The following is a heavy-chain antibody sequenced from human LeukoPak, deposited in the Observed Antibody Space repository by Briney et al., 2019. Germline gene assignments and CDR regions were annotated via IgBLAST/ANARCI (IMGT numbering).Heavy chain of an antibody. CDR3: ARGGVDYYGSGTYYLMYYFDY. CDR2: ISSSAGTI. CDR1: GFTFSSYE. D-gene: IGHD3-10*01. J-gene: IGHJ4*02. Sequence: GGSLRLSCGASGFTFSSYEMNWVRQAPGKGLEWVSYISSSAGTIYYADSVKGRFTIFRDNAKNSLYLQMNSLRAEDTAVYFCARGGVDYYGSGTYYLMYYFDYWGQGALVTVSS. V-gene: IGHV3-48*03.